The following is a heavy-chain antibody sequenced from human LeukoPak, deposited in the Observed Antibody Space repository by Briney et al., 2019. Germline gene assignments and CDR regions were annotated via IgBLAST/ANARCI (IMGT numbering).Heavy chain of an antibody. CDR1: GYTFTGYY. CDR2: INPNSGGT. CDR3: ARDPSPYQLPENWFDP. V-gene: IGHV1-2*02. J-gene: IGHJ5*02. D-gene: IGHD2-2*01. Sequence: ASVKVSCKASGYTFTGYYMHWVRQAPGQGLEWMGWINPNSGGTNYAQKFQGRVTMTRDTSISTAYMELSRLRSDDTAVYYCARDPSPYQLPENWFDPWGQGTLVTVSS.